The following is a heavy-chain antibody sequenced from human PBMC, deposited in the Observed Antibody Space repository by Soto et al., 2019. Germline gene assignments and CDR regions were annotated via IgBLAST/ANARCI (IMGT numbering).Heavy chain of an antibody. CDR2: ISAYNGNT. CDR1: GYTFTSYG. Sequence: QVQLVQSGAEVKKPGASVKVSCKASGYTFTSYGTSWVRQAPGQGLEWMGWISAYNGNTNYAQKLQGRVTMTTDTSTSTAYMELRSLRSDDTAVYYCARDLFPCSSCPGRYYYYYYGMDVWGQGTTVTVSS. J-gene: IGHJ6*02. CDR3: ARDLFPCSSCPGRYYYYYYGMDV. V-gene: IGHV1-18*01. D-gene: IGHD6-13*01.